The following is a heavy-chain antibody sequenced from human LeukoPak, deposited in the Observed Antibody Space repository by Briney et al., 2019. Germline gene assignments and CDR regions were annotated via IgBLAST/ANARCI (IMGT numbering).Heavy chain of an antibody. CDR2: INSAGST. CDR1: GFTFSSYA. Sequence: GGSLRLSCAASGFTFSSYAMSWVRQAPGKGLEWVSAINSAGSTYYADSVKGRFTISSDNSKNTVYLQMNSLRPEDMAVYYCAKEIFSGLLYIDYWGQGTLVTVSS. V-gene: IGHV3-23*01. CDR3: AKEIFSGLLYIDY. J-gene: IGHJ4*02. D-gene: IGHD5-12*01.